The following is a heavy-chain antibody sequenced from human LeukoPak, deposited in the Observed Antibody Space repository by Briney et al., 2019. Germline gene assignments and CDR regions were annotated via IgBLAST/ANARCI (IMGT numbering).Heavy chain of an antibody. D-gene: IGHD6-13*01. CDR3: ARDFAYSRLDS. CDR2: INPDGAVK. CDR1: GSTFGNYY. J-gene: IGHJ4*02. V-gene: IGHV3-7*03. Sequence: GGSLRLSCAASGSTFGNYYMSWVRQAPGKGLEWVASINPDGAVKYHAHSLKGRFTISRDNAENSLYLQMNSLRAEDTALYYCARDFAYSRLDSWGQGTLVTVSS.